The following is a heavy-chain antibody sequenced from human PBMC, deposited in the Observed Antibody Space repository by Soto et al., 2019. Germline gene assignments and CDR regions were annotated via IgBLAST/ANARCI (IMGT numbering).Heavy chain of an antibody. V-gene: IGHV5-51*01. CDR1: GYNFANYW. CDR2: VNPGDSDA. J-gene: IGHJ4*02. CDR3: ARRVGDYFDY. Sequence: PGESLKISCKGSGYNFANYWTGWVRQMPGKGLEWMGIVNPGDSDARYSPSFQGQVTISADKTITTAFLQWSSLKASDTAMYYCARRVGDYFDYWGQGTLVTVSS.